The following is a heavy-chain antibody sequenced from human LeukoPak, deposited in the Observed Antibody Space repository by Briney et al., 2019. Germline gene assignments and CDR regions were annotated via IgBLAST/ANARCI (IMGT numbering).Heavy chain of an antibody. V-gene: IGHV4-39*01. Sequence: SETLSLTCTVSGDSISSSNSYWGWIRQPPGKGLEWFGTIYYSGITYYNPSLKSRFSISLDTSKKQFSLKLSSVTAADTAVYYCARRPAIIMDRGVVYYFDSWGQGILVTVSS. D-gene: IGHD3-10*01. CDR3: ARRPAIIMDRGVVYYFDS. CDR2: IYYSGIT. CDR1: GDSISSSNSY. J-gene: IGHJ4*02.